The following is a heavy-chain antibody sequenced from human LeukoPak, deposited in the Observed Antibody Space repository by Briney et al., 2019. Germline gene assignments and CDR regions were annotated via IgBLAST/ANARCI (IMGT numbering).Heavy chain of an antibody. D-gene: IGHD6-19*01. CDR3: ARGSSGWFLY. J-gene: IGHJ4*02. CDR1: GGSISSSSYY. CDR2: IYYSGST. V-gene: IGHV4-39*01. Sequence: SETLSLTCTVSGGSISSSSYYWGWIRQPPGKGPEWIGSIYYSGSTYYNPSLKTRVTISVATSKNQFSLKLSSVTAADTAVYYCARGSSGWFLYWGQGTLVTVSS.